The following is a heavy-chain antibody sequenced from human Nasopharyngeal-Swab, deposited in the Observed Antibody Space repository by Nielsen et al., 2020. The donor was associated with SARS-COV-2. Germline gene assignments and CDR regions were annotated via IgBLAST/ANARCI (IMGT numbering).Heavy chain of an antibody. CDR1: GFIVSSNY. D-gene: IGHD3-22*01. CDR2: IYPDDIT. V-gene: IGHV3-53*01. J-gene: IGHJ4*02. CDR3: ARERRSGLRYYFDY. Sequence: GGSLRLSCAASGFIVSSNYMSWVRQAPGKGLEWVSVIYPDDITPHVDSVKGRFTTSRENSKNTLYLQMNSLRAEDTAVYYCARERRSGLRYYFDYWGQGTLVTVSS.